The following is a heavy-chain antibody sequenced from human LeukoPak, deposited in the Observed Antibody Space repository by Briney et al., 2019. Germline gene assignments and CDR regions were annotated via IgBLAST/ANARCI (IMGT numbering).Heavy chain of an antibody. D-gene: IGHD2-8*01. Sequence: ASVKVSCKASGYSFTSYAMNWVRQAPGQGLEWMGCINTNTGNPTYAQGFTGRFVFSLDTSVSTAYLQISSLKAEDTAVYYCAREEVKDLTKAVRRATRRSYGMDVWGQGIPVTVSS. CDR2: INTNTGNP. J-gene: IGHJ6*02. V-gene: IGHV7-4-1*02. CDR3: AREEVKDLTKAVRRATRRSYGMDV. CDR1: GYSFTSYA.